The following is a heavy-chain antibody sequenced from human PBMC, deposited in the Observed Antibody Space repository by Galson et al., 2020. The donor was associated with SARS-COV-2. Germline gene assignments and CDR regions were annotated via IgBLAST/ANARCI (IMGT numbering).Heavy chain of an antibody. V-gene: IGHV3-30*03. J-gene: IGHJ4*02. CDR2: ISYDGSNK. Sequence: GESLKISCAASGFTFSSYGMHWVRQAPGKGLEWVAVISYDGSNKYYADSVKGRFTISRDNSKNTLYLQMNSLRAEDTAVYYCAREGQWGGYAGSFDYWGQGTLVTVSS. CDR1: GFTFSSYG. D-gene: IGHD5-12*01. CDR3: AREGQWGGYAGSFDY.